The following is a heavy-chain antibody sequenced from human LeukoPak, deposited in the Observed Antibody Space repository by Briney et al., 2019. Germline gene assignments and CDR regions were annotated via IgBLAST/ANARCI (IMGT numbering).Heavy chain of an antibody. CDR2: IYHSGGS. V-gene: IGHV4-59*11. CDR3: ARGGGSWSLYYFDY. Sequence: SETLSFTCTVSGGSISSHYWSWVRQPPGKGLEWIGYIYHSGGSNYNPSLESRVIISVDTSRNQLSLKLSSVTAADTAVYYCARGGGSWSLYYFDYWGQGTLVTVSS. CDR1: GGSISSHY. D-gene: IGHD6-13*01. J-gene: IGHJ4*02.